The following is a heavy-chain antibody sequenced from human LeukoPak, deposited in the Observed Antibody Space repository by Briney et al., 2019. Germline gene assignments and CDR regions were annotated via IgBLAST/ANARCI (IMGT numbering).Heavy chain of an antibody. CDR1: GFTFSNYE. D-gene: IGHD3-22*01. CDR3: ARYSHYYDSSGLYYYGMDV. J-gene: IGHJ6*02. CDR2: ISSSGSTT. V-gene: IGHV3-48*03. Sequence: GGPLRLSCVVSGFTFSNYEMNWVRQAPGKGLEWVSYISSSGSTTYYADSVKGRFTISRDNAKNSLYLQMNSLRAEDTAVYYCARYSHYYDSSGLYYYGMDVWGQGTTVTVSS.